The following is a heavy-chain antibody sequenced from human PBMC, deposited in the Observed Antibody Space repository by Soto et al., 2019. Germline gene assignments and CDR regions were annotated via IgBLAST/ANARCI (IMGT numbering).Heavy chain of an antibody. Sequence: QVQLQESGPGLVKPSQTLSLTCTVSGGSISSGGYYWSWIRQHPGKGLEWIGYIYYSESTHYNPSLKSRVTISVDTSKNQLSLKLSSVTAADTAVHYCARAWGGYFDYWGQGTLVTVSS. CDR2: IYYSEST. J-gene: IGHJ4*02. CDR1: GGSISSGGYY. D-gene: IGHD3-16*01. CDR3: ARAWGGYFDY. V-gene: IGHV4-31*03.